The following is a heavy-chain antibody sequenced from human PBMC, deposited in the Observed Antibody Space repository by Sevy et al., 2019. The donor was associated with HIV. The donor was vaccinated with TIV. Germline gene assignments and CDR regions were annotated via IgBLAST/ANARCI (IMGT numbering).Heavy chain of an antibody. D-gene: IGHD2-8*02. CDR3: AKDHQRYCTGGVCYFDY. J-gene: IGHJ4*02. CDR1: GFTFSSYG. CDR2: ISYDGSNK. Sequence: GGSLRLSCAASGFTFSSYGMHWVRQAPGKGLEWMAVISYDGSNKYYADSVKGRFTISRDNSKNTLYLQMNSLRAEDTAVYYCAKDHQRYCTGGVCYFDYWGQGTLVTVSS. V-gene: IGHV3-30*18.